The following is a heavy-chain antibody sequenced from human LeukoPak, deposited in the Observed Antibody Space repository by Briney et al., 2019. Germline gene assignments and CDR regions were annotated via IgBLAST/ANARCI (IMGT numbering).Heavy chain of an antibody. D-gene: IGHD3-3*01. V-gene: IGHV4-38-2*02. CDR2: IYHSGST. CDR3: ARVRSGDWSGDYTLFDY. Sequence: PSETLSLTCTVSRYSTSSDYYWGWIRQPPGKGLEWIGSIYHSGSTHYNPSLKSRVTISIDTSKNQFSLKLSSVTAADTAVYYCARVRSGDWSGDYTLFDYWGQGTLVTVSS. J-gene: IGHJ4*02. CDR1: RYSTSSDYY.